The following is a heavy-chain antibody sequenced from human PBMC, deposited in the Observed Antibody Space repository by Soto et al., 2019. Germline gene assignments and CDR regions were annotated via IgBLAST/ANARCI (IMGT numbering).Heavy chain of an antibody. D-gene: IGHD6-13*01. CDR3: AKDLEWSSSWQNWFDP. Sequence: EVQLLESGGGLVQPGGSLRLSCAASGFTFSSYAMGWVRQAPGKGLEWVSAISGSGGSTYYADSVKGRFTISRDNSKNTLYLQMNSLRAEDTAVYYCAKDLEWSSSWQNWFDPWGQGTLVTVSS. V-gene: IGHV3-23*01. CDR1: GFTFSSYA. J-gene: IGHJ5*02. CDR2: ISGSGGST.